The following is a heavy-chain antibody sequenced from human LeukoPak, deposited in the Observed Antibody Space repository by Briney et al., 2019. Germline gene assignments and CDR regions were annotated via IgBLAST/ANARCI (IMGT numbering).Heavy chain of an antibody. J-gene: IGHJ4*02. CDR2: ISSSSDAI. Sequence: GGSLILSCAASGFTFSNYGMNWVRQAPGKRLEWVSYISSSSDAIYYADSVKGRFTISRDNAENSLYLQLNSLRDEDTAVYYCARAMRSGYDYWGQGTLVTVSS. CDR1: GFTFSNYG. D-gene: IGHD5-12*01. CDR3: ARAMRSGYDY. V-gene: IGHV3-48*02.